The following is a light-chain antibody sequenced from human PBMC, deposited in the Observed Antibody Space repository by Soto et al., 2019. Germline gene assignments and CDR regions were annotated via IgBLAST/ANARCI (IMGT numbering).Light chain of an antibody. CDR3: LQYISFPYT. Sequence: DIQMTQSPSSLSASVGDRVTITCRASLGINNDLGWYQQKPGKAPKRLIYAASSLQSGVPSRFSGSGSGTEFTLTISSLQPEDFATYYCLQYISFPYTFGQGTKLEIK. CDR1: LGINND. V-gene: IGKV1-17*01. CDR2: AAS. J-gene: IGKJ2*01.